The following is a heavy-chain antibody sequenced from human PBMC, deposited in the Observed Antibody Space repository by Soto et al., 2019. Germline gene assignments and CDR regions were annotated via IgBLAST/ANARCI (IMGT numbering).Heavy chain of an antibody. V-gene: IGHV3-30*18. CDR2: ISYDGSNK. J-gene: IGHJ4*02. CDR3: AKGPNRRSVVVVNPSDY. Sequence: PGGSLRLSCAASGFTFSSYGMHWVRQAPGKGLERVAVISYDGSNKYYADSVEGRFTISRDNSKNTLYLQTNSLRAEDTAVYYCAKGPNRRSVVVVNPSDYWGQGTLVTVSS. CDR1: GFTFSSYG. D-gene: IGHD3-22*01.